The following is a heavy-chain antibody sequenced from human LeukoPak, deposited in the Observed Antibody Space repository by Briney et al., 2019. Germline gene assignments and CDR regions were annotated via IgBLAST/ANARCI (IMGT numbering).Heavy chain of an antibody. J-gene: IGHJ5*02. CDR3: ARESLTWLQSRTSWFDP. D-gene: IGHD5-24*01. Sequence: SETLSLTCTVSGGSISSSSYYWGWIRQPPGKGLEWIGSIYHSGPTYYNPSLKSRVTISVDSSKNQFSLRLSSVTAADTAVYYCARESLTWLQSRTSWFDPWGQGTLVTVSS. V-gene: IGHV4-39*07. CDR1: GGSISSSSYY. CDR2: IYHSGPT.